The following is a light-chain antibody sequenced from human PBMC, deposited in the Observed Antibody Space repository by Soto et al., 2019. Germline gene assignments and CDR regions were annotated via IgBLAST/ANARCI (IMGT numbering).Light chain of an antibody. CDR2: SNN. V-gene: IGLV1-44*01. CDR3: AAWDDSLNAVV. Sequence: QSVLTQPPSASGTPGQWVTISCSGSSSNIGNNNVNWYQQLPGTTPKLLIYSNNQRPSGVPDRFSGSKSGTSASLAISGLQSEDEADYYCAAWDDSLNAVVFGGGTKLTVL. CDR1: SSNIGNNN. J-gene: IGLJ3*02.